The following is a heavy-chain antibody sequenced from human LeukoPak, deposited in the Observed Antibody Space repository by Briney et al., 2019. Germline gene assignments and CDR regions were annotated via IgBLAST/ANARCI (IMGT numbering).Heavy chain of an antibody. CDR2: INWNGGST. V-gene: IGHV3-20*04. CDR3: ARDTRTLQYYYYYYMDV. J-gene: IGHJ6*03. CDR1: GFTFDDYG. D-gene: IGHD5-24*01. Sequence: GGSLRLSCAASGFTFDDYGMSWVRQAPGKGLEWVSGINWNGGSTGYADSVKGRFTISRDNAKNSLYLQMNSLRAEDTALYYCARDTRTLQYYYYYYMDVWGKGTTVTVSS.